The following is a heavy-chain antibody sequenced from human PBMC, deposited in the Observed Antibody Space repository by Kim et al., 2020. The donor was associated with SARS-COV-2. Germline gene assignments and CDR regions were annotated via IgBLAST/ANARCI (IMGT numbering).Heavy chain of an antibody. Sequence: SETLSLTCTVSGGSFISSSYYWGWIRQPPGKGLEWIGSIYYSGSTYYKSSLKSRVTISVDTYKNQFSLKLSSVTAADTAVYYCARNTGGRIEGSGEFLRPFDPWGQGTLGTVSS. J-gene: IGHJ5*02. D-gene: IGHD3-10*01. CDR2: IYYSGST. CDR1: GGSFISSSYY. V-gene: IGHV4-39*01. CDR3: ARNTGGRIEGSGEFLRPFDP.